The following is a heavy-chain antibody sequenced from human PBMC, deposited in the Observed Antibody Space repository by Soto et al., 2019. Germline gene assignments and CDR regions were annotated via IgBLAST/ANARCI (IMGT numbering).Heavy chain of an antibody. CDR3: SKNPGYYYDSTGYHFDF. V-gene: IGHV3-23*01. CDR1: EFTFSNYA. J-gene: IGHJ4*02. Sequence: GSLKLSCAASEFTFSNYAMSGFRQAPGKGLEWVSAISYGGGTTYYAGSVKGRFTISRDNSKNTLYLQMNSLRAEDTAVYYCSKNPGYYYDSTGYHFDFWGQGTLVTVSS. CDR2: ISYGGGTT. D-gene: IGHD3-22*01.